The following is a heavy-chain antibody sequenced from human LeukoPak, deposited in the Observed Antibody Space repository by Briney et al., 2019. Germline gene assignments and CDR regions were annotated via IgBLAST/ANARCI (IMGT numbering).Heavy chain of an antibody. D-gene: IGHD2-2*01. V-gene: IGHV3-11*01. CDR1: GFTFSDYY. CDR2: ISSSGSTI. J-gene: IGHJ4*02. CDR3: ARWHCSSTSCYYFDY. Sequence: GGSLRLSCAASGFTFSDYYMSWIRQAPGKGLEWVSYISSSGSTIYYADSVKGRFTISRDNDKNSLYLQMNSLRAEDTAVYYCARWHCSSTSCYYFDYWGQGTLVTVSS.